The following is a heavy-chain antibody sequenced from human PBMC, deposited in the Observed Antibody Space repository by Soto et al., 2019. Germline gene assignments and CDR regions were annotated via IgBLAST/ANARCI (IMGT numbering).Heavy chain of an antibody. Sequence: EVQLLESGGGLVQPGGSLRLSCAASGFTFSSYVMSWVRQAPGKGLEWVSAISGSGDSTYYADSVKGQFTVSRDNSKNTLFLQMKSLRAEDTAKYYCAKDGVVVPAALGYWGQGTLVTVSS. J-gene: IGHJ4*02. CDR1: GFTFSSYV. CDR2: ISGSGDST. D-gene: IGHD2-2*01. CDR3: AKDGVVVPAALGY. V-gene: IGHV3-23*01.